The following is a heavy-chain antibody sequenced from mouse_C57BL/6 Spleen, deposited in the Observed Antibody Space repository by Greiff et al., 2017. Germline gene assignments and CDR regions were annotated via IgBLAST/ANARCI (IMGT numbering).Heavy chain of an antibody. D-gene: IGHD2-1*01. CDR1: GFTFTGYW. Sequence: QVQLQQSGAELMKPGASVKLSCKASGFTFTGYWIEWVKQRPGHGLEWIGEIFPGSGSTNYNEQFKGKATFTADTSSNTAYMQLSSLTTEDSAIYYCARDGKGAMDDWGQGTSVTVSS. CDR3: ARDGKGAMDD. J-gene: IGHJ4*01. CDR2: IFPGSGST. V-gene: IGHV1-9*01.